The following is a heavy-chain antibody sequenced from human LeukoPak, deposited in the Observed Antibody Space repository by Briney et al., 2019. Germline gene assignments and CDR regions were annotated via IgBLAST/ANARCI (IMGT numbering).Heavy chain of an antibody. Sequence: SETLSLTCAVYGGSFSGYYWSWIRQPPGKGLEWMGEINHSGSTNYNPSLKSRVTISVDTSKSQFSLKLSSVTAADTAVYYCARGRLGSRITMVRGFDPWGQGTLVTVSS. CDR2: INHSGST. D-gene: IGHD3-10*01. V-gene: IGHV4-34*01. J-gene: IGHJ5*02. CDR1: GGSFSGYY. CDR3: ARGRLGSRITMVRGFDP.